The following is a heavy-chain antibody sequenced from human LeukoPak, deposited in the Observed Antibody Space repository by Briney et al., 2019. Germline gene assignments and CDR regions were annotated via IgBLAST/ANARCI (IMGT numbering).Heavy chain of an antibody. Sequence: SQTLSLTCTVSGGSISSGGYYWSWIRQPPGKGLEWIGYIYHSGSTYYNPSLKSRVTISVDRSKNQFSLKLSSVTAADTAVYYCARGKSDIVVVPAAIDWFDPWGQGTLVTVSS. V-gene: IGHV4-30-2*01. J-gene: IGHJ5*02. D-gene: IGHD2-2*02. CDR3: ARGKSDIVVVPAAIDWFDP. CDR1: GGSISSGGYY. CDR2: IYHSGST.